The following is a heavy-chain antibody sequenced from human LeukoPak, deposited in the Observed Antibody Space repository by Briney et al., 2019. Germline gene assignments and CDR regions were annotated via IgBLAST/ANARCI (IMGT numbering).Heavy chain of an antibody. J-gene: IGHJ4*02. CDR1: GGSFSGYY. CDR3: ATTTIRLGY. V-gene: IGHV4-34*01. Sequence: SETLSLTCAVYGGSFSGYYWSWIRQPPGKGLEWIGSMYYRGSTYHNPSLKSRVTISVDTSKNQFSLKLSSVTAADTAVYYCATTTIRLGYWGQGTLVTVSS. D-gene: IGHD1-26*01. CDR2: MYYRGST.